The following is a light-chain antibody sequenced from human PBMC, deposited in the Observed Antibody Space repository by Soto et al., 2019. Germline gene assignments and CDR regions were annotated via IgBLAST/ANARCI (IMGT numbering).Light chain of an antibody. CDR2: ATS. CDR3: QQYGDWPLA. Sequence: EIVLTQSPATLSVSPGERATLSCRASQSVGNNFAWYQQKPGQAPRLLIFATSARATGDPARFSGSGSGTEFTLTISSLQSEDFAVYYCQQYGDWPLAFGGGAKVEIE. V-gene: IGKV3-15*01. CDR1: QSVGNN. J-gene: IGKJ4*01.